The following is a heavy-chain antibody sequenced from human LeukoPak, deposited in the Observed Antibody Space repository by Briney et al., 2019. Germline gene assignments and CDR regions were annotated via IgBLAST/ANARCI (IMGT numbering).Heavy chain of an antibody. CDR3: ARVDGGVLRYFDWSYGGDWFDP. Sequence: PSETLSLTCTVSGGSISSYYWSWIRQPPGKGLEWIGYIYYSGSTNYNPSLKSRVTISVDTSKNQFSLKLSSVTAADTAVYYCARVDGGVLRYFDWSYGGDWFDPWGQETLVTVSS. V-gene: IGHV4-59*12. J-gene: IGHJ5*02. CDR1: GGSISSYY. D-gene: IGHD3-9*01. CDR2: IYYSGST.